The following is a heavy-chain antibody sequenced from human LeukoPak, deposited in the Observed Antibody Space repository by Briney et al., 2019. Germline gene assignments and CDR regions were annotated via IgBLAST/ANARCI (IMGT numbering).Heavy chain of an antibody. J-gene: IGHJ6*02. CDR1: GFTFSNYG. CDR2: ISYDGINK. Sequence: GGSLRLSCAGSGFTFSNYGMHWVRQAPGKGLEWVAVISYDGINKYYADSVKGRFTISRDNSKNTLYLQMNSLRAEDTAVYYCAKVFQRFTYYYGMDVRGQGTTVTVSS. D-gene: IGHD2-21*01. V-gene: IGHV3-30*18. CDR3: AKVFQRFTYYYGMDV.